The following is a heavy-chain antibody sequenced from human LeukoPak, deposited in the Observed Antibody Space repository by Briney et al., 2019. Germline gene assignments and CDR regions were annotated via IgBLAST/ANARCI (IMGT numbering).Heavy chain of an antibody. Sequence: GRSLRLSCAASGFTFSSYWMHWVRQAPGKGLEWLAYISISTRTKHYADSVKGRFSIFRDNAKNSLYLQMNSLRDEDTAVYYCARQSWVSGNIDYWGQGTLVTVSS. J-gene: IGHJ4*02. V-gene: IGHV3-48*02. CDR3: ARQSWVSGNIDY. D-gene: IGHD3-10*01. CDR2: ISISTRTK. CDR1: GFTFSSYW.